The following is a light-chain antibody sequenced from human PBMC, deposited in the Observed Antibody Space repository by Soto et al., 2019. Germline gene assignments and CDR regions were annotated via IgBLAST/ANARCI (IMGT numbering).Light chain of an antibody. CDR2: KAT. V-gene: IGKV1-5*03. Sequence: DIQMTQSPSTLSASVGDRVIITCRASQSVSNWVAWYQQKPGKAPKLLIYKATGLENGVPSRFSGSGSETEFTLTISCLQPDDFATYYCQQYDSYPGTFGQGTKVEIK. CDR3: QQYDSYPGT. CDR1: QSVSNW. J-gene: IGKJ1*01.